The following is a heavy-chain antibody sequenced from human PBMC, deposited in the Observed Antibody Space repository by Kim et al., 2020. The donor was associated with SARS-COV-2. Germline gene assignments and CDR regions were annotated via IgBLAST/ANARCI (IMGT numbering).Heavy chain of an antibody. D-gene: IGHD2-21*02. CDR2: ISYDGSNK. CDR3: AKPISRVVTVDLFDY. V-gene: IGHV3-30*18. CDR1: GFTFSSYG. J-gene: IGHJ4*02. Sequence: GGSLRLSCAASGFTFSSYGMHWVRQAPGKGLEWVAVISYDGSNKYYADSVKGRFTISRDNSKNTLYLQMNSLRAEDTAVYYCAKPISRVVTVDLFDYWGQGTLVTVSS.